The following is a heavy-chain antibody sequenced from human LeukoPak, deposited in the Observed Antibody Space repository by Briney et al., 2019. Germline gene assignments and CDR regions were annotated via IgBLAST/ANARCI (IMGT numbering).Heavy chain of an antibody. Sequence: ASVKVSCKASGYTFTIYGVSWVRQAPGQGLEWMGWISGYNGNTNYAQKLQGRVTMTTDTSTSTAYMELRSLRSDDTAVYYCARDTHRTSDAFDIWGQGTMVTVSS. CDR3: ARDTHRTSDAFDI. V-gene: IGHV1-18*01. J-gene: IGHJ3*02. CDR2: ISGYNGNT. CDR1: GYTFTIYG.